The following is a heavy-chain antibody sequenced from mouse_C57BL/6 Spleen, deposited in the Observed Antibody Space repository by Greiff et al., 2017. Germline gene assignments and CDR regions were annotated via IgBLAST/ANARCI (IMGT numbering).Heavy chain of an antibody. Sequence: EVQLVESGGGLVKPGGSLKLSCAASGFTFSSYTMSWVRQTPEKRLEWVATISGGGGNTYYPDSVKGRFTISRDNAKNTRYLQMSSLRSEDTALYYCARHYYGTPDYWGQGTTLTVSS. V-gene: IGHV5-9*01. CDR1: GFTFSSYT. CDR2: ISGGGGNT. CDR3: ARHYYGTPDY. J-gene: IGHJ2*01. D-gene: IGHD1-1*01.